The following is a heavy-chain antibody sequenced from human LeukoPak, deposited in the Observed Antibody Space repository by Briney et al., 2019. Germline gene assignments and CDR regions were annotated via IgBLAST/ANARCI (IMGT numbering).Heavy chain of an antibody. D-gene: IGHD6-19*01. Sequence: GASLRLSCAASGFTFSSYAMSWVRQAPGKGLKWVSAISGSGGSTYYADSVKGRFTISRDNSKNTLYLQMNSLRAEDTAVYYCAKDRQWLDFDYWGQGTLVTVSS. CDR1: GFTFSSYA. J-gene: IGHJ4*02. V-gene: IGHV3-23*01. CDR3: AKDRQWLDFDY. CDR2: ISGSGGST.